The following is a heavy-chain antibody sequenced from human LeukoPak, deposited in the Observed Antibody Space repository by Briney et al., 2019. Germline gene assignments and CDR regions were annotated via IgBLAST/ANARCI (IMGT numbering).Heavy chain of an antibody. Sequence: GGSLRLSCAASGFTVSSNYMSWVRQAPGKGLEWVSVIYSGGSTYYADSVKGRFTISRDNSKNTVYPQMNSVRAEDTAMYYCVRDNSNPHWGQGTLVTVSS. CDR1: GFTVSSNY. V-gene: IGHV3-53*01. J-gene: IGHJ4*02. CDR2: IYSGGST. D-gene: IGHD4-11*01. CDR3: VRDNSNPH.